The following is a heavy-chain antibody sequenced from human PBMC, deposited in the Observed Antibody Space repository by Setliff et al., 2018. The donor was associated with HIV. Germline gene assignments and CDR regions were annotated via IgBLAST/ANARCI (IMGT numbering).Heavy chain of an antibody. CDR2: IYYSGST. CDR3: ARAPPGIQLLTTTNGPYYFDF. CDR1: GGSISSSSYY. J-gene: IGHJ4*02. Sequence: PSETLSLTCTVSGGSISSSSYYWGWIRQPPGKGLEWIGSIYYSGSTYYNPSLKSRVIISVDVSKNQFSLKLSSVTAADTAVYYCARAPPGIQLLTTTNGPYYFDFWGQGLLVTVSS. D-gene: IGHD1-1*01. V-gene: IGHV4-39*07.